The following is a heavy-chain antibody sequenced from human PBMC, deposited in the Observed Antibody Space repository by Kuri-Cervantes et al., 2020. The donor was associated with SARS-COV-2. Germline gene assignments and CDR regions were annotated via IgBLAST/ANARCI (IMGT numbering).Heavy chain of an antibody. J-gene: IGHJ2*01. D-gene: IGHD6-19*01. Sequence: SETLSLTCAIPGDTVSSNSSAWNWIRQPPSRGLEWLGRTYYRSKWYNDYAVSVKSRITINPDTSKNQFSLQLNSATPEDTAVYYCARDPTVAVHCYFDLWGRGTLVTVSS. CDR3: ARDPTVAVHCYFDL. CDR2: TYYRSKWYN. V-gene: IGHV6-1*01. CDR1: GDTVSSNSSA.